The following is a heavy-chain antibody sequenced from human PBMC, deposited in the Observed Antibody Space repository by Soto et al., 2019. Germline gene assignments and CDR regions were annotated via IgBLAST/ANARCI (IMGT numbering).Heavy chain of an antibody. V-gene: IGHV3-23*01. CDR1: GFTFSSFS. CDR3: SKSNGDTWERYFFDF. J-gene: IGHJ4*02. Sequence: EVQLLESGGGLVRPGGSLRLSCAASGFTFSSFSLSWVRQAPGKGLEWVSGISGLGGSIYYADSVKGRFTISRDNSKNTLYLQMNSLRAEDTAVYYCSKSNGDTWERYFFDFWGQGTLVTVSS. D-gene: IGHD1-26*01. CDR2: ISGLGGSI.